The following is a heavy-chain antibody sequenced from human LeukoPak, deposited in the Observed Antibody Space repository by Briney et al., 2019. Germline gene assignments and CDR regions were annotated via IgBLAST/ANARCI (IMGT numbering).Heavy chain of an antibody. Sequence: GGSLRLSCAASGFTFSSYGMHWVRQAPGKGLEWVAVIWYDGSNKYYADSVKGRFTISRDNSKNTLYLQMNSLRAEDTAVYYCAREGYYDSSGYRGFDYWGQGTLVTVSS. CDR3: AREGYYDSSGYRGFDY. CDR2: IWYDGSNK. V-gene: IGHV3-33*01. CDR1: GFTFSSYG. D-gene: IGHD3-22*01. J-gene: IGHJ4*02.